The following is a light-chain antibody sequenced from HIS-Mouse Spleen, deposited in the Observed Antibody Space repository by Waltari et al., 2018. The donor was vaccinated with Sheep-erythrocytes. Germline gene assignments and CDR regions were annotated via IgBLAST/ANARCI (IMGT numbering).Light chain of an antibody. J-gene: IGLJ2*01. V-gene: IGLV3-1*01. CDR2: QDT. CDR3: QAWDSSIVV. CDR1: KLGDKY. Sequence: SSELTQPPSVSVSPGQTASITCPGDKLGDKYACWYQQKPGQSPVLVIYQDTKRPSGSPERFSGSNSGNTATLTISGTQAMDEADYYCQAWDSSIVVFGGGTKLTVL.